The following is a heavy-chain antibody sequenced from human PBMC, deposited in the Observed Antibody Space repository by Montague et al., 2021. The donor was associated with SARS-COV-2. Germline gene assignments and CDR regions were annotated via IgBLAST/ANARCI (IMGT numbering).Heavy chain of an antibody. CDR2: INHSGTT. V-gene: IGHV4-34*01. CDR1: GGSFSAYY. D-gene: IGHD2-2*01. CDR3: SRTYQGTFDF. Sequence: SETLSLTCAVSGGSFSAYYWSWIRQSPGRGLEWIGEINHSGTTNYKSSLESRPSMSVDTSKNQFSLNLSSVTAADTAVYFCSRTYQGTFDFWGQGILVTVS. J-gene: IGHJ4*01.